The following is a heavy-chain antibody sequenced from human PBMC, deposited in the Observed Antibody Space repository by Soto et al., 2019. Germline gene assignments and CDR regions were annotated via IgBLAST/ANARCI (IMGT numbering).Heavy chain of an antibody. J-gene: IGHJ4*02. CDR2: SAPEEGEP. D-gene: IGHD1-26*01. V-gene: IGHV1-24*01. Sequence: GASVKVSYKVPKNTLTELTIDWLRQAPGKGLEWMGRSAPEEGEPIYPQKFQGRVSMAEDPSTDTAYMELTSLRFEDTAVYFCAADRKIVGTIGAFDFWGQGTLVTVSS. CDR3: AADRKIVGTIGAFDF. CDR1: KNTLTELT.